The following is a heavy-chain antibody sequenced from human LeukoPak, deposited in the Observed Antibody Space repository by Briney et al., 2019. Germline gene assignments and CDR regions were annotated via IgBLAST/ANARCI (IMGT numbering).Heavy chain of an antibody. CDR2: ISGSGDST. J-gene: IGHJ4*02. CDR1: GFTFSSHG. D-gene: IGHD3-10*01. Sequence: GGSLRLSCVASGFTFSSHGMSWVRQAPGKGLEWVSAISGSGDSTYYADSVKGRFTISRDNSKNTLYLEVISLTAEDTAVYYCAKDDAWLRFGEWSQGTLVTVSS. V-gene: IGHV3-23*01. CDR3: AKDDAWLRFGE.